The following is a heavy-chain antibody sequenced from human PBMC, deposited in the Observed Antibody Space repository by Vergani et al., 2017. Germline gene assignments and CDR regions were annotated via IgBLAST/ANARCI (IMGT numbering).Heavy chain of an antibody. V-gene: IGHV3-30*02. CDR1: GFTFSSYG. Sequence: QVQLVESGGGVVQPGGSLRLSCAASGFTFSSYGMHWVRQAPGKGLEWVAFIRYDGSNKYYADSVKGRFTISRDNYKNTLYLQMNSLRAEDTAVYYCAKGTYSGSYYRDDYWGQGTLVTVSS. CDR2: IRYDGSNK. CDR3: AKGTYSGSYYRDDY. D-gene: IGHD1-26*01. J-gene: IGHJ4*02.